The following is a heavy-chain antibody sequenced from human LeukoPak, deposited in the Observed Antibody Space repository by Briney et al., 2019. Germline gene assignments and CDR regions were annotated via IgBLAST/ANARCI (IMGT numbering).Heavy chain of an antibody. D-gene: IGHD3-10*01. CDR3: AKDLHYYGSGSYSCFDY. CDR1: GFTFDDYA. J-gene: IGHJ4*02. CDR2: ISWNSGSI. V-gene: IGHV3-9*01. Sequence: SLRLSCAASGFTFDDYAMHWVRQAPGKGLEWVSGISWNSGSIGYADSVKGRFTISRDNAKNSLYLQMNSLRAEDTALYYCAKDLHYYGSGSYSCFDYWGQGTLVTVSS.